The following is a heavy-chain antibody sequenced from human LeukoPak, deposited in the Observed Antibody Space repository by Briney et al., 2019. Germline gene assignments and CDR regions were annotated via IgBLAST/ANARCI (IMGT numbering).Heavy chain of an antibody. CDR1: GFTSSSYG. D-gene: IGHD3-10*01. Sequence: PGRSLRLSCAASGFTSSSYGMHWVRQAPGKGLEWVAVISYDGSNKYYADSVKGRFTISRDNSKNTLYLQMNSLRAEDTAVYYCAKDSGGDFDYWGQGTLVTVSS. V-gene: IGHV3-30*18. CDR3: AKDSGGDFDY. CDR2: ISYDGSNK. J-gene: IGHJ4*02.